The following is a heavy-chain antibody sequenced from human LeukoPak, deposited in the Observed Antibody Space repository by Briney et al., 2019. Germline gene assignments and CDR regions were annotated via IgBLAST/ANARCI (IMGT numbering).Heavy chain of an antibody. CDR2: IYPGDSDN. CDR3: ARHHLARPRYGQSYKTNYYYYCMDV. V-gene: IGHV5-51*01. CDR1: GCSFTRYW. D-gene: IGHD2-2*02. Sequence: GGSLQISFKGSGCSFTRYWIGWVGPLAGKGRAGMGIIYPGDSDNRYCPSFQGKVTISADNSISTAYLQWSSLKASDTAMYYCARHHLARPRYGQSYKTNYYYYCMDVWGQGTTVTVSS. J-gene: IGHJ6*02.